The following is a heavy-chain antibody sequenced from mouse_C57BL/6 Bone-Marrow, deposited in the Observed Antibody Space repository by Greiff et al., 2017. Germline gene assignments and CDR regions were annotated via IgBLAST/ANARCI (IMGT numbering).Heavy chain of an antibody. Sequence: VQLQQSGAELARPGASVKMSCKASGYTFTSYTMHWVNQRPGQGLEWIGYINPSSGYTKYNQKFKDKATMTADKSSSTAYMQLSSLTSEDSAVYYCARFWYFDVWGTGTTVTVSS. CDR1: GYTFTSYT. CDR3: ARFWYFDV. V-gene: IGHV1-4*01. J-gene: IGHJ1*03. CDR2: INPSSGYT.